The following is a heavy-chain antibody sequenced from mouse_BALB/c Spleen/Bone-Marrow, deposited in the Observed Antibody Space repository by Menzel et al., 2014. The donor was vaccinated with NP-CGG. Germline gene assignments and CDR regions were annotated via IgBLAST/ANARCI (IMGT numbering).Heavy chain of an antibody. CDR2: ISYAGSN. V-gene: IGHV3-6*02. D-gene: IGHD2-2*01. CDR1: GYSITSGYY. Sequence: VQLQQSGPGLVKPSQSLSLTCSVTGYSITSGYYWNWIRQFPGNKLEWMGYISYAGSNNYNPSLKDRISITRDTSKNQFFLKLNSVTTEDTATYYCARGYEPPYAMDYWGQGTSVTVSS. CDR3: ARGYEPPYAMDY. J-gene: IGHJ4*01.